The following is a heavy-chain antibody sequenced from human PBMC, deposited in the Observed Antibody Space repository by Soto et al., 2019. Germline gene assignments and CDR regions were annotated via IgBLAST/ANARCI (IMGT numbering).Heavy chain of an antibody. D-gene: IGHD1-26*01. J-gene: IGHJ4*02. CDR2: ISYDGSNK. CDR3: AKDRGSGSYYADY. CDR1: GFTFSSYG. V-gene: IGHV3-30*18. Sequence: QVQLVESGGGVVQPGRSLRLSCAASGFTFSSYGMHWVRQAPGKGLEWVAVISYDGSNKYYADSVKGRFTISRDNSKNTLYLQMNRLRAEDTAVYYCAKDRGSGSYYADYWGQGTLVTVSS.